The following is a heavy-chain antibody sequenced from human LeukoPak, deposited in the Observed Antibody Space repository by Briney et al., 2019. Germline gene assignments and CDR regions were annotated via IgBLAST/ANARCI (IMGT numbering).Heavy chain of an antibody. CDR3: ARDLAVAVAVESYYYYGMDV. CDR1: GYTFTSYG. J-gene: IGHJ6*02. CDR2: ISAYNGNT. Sequence: GASVKVSCKASGYTFTSYGISWVRQAPGQGLEWMGRISAYNGNTNYAQKVQGRVTMTTDRSTSTAYMELRSLRSDDTAVYYCARDLAVAVAVESYYYYGMDVWGQGTTVTVSS. D-gene: IGHD6-13*01. V-gene: IGHV1-18*01.